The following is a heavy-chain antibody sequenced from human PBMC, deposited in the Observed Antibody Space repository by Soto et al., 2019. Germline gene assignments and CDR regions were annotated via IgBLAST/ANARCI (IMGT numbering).Heavy chain of an antibody. D-gene: IGHD3-10*01. CDR3: ARGYYYESGRI. Sequence: QVQLQESGPGLVKPSQTLSLSCNVSGCSISSGDYYCSWIRQPPGKGLEWIGYIYYSGTTYYNPSLKSRVTMSVDTAENKFSLKVTSVTAADTAVYYCARGYYYESGRIWGQGTLVSVSS. V-gene: IGHV4-30-4*01. J-gene: IGHJ4*02. CDR2: IYYSGTT. CDR1: GCSISSGDYY.